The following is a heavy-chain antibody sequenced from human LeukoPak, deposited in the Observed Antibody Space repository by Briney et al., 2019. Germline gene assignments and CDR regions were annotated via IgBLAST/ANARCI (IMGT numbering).Heavy chain of an antibody. CDR1: GGSISSSGYY. V-gene: IGHV4-39*07. CDR2: IYYSGST. D-gene: IGHD6-19*01. Sequence: SETLSLTCTVSGGSISSSGYYWGWIRQPPGKGLEWIGSIYYSGSTYYNPSLKSRVTISVDTSKNQFSLKLSSVTAADTAVYYCARPYTSGYRGAFDIWGQGTMVTVSS. CDR3: ARPYTSGYRGAFDI. J-gene: IGHJ3*02.